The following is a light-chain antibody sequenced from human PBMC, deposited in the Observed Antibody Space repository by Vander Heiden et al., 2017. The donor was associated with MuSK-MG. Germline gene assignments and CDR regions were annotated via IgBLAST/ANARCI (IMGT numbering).Light chain of an antibody. Sequence: EIVLTQSPATLSLSPGERATLSCRASQSVSSYLAWYQQKPGQAPRLLIYDASNRATGIPARFSGSGSGTDFTLTISSLEPEDFAVYYCQQRSNWPPGTFGGGTXVEIK. CDR1: QSVSSY. V-gene: IGKV3-11*01. J-gene: IGKJ4*01. CDR2: DAS. CDR3: QQRSNWPPGT.